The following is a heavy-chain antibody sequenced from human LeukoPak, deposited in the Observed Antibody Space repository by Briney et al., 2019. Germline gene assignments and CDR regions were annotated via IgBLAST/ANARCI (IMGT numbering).Heavy chain of an antibody. V-gene: IGHV1-18*01. CDR1: GYTFTSYG. Sequence: ASVKVSCKASGYTFTSYGISWVRQAPGQGLEWMGWISAYNGNTNYAQKLQGRVTMTIDTSTSTAYMELRSLRSDDTAVYYCARDGEAMIVAPFDYWGQGTLVTVSS. J-gene: IGHJ4*02. D-gene: IGHD3-22*01. CDR2: ISAYNGNT. CDR3: ARDGEAMIVAPFDY.